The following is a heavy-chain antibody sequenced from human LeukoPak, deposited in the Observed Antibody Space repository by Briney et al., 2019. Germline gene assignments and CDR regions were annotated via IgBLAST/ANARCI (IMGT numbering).Heavy chain of an antibody. CDR3: ARVYYYYDSSGILTLYFDY. J-gene: IGHJ4*02. CDR2: VNPTSGGT. D-gene: IGHD3-22*01. V-gene: IGHV1-2*02. Sequence: ASVKVSCKTSGYTLTSYYMHWVRQAPGQGLEGMGWVNPTSGGTNYAQKFQGRVTMTRDTSISTAYMELSRLRSDDTAVYYCARVYYYYDSSGILTLYFDYWGQGTLVTVSS. CDR1: GYTLTSYY.